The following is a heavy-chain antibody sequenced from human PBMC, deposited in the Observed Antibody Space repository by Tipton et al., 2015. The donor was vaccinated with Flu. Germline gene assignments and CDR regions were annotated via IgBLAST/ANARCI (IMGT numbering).Heavy chain of an antibody. V-gene: IGHV4-4*07. CDR1: GDSMSSFY. CDR2: MYASGST. D-gene: IGHD3-10*01. J-gene: IGHJ4*02. Sequence: TLSLTCTVSGDSMSSFYWSWIRQPAGKGLEWIGRMYASGSTKYNPSLKSRVTMSVDTSKNQFSLRLTSVTAADTAVYYCARGSGSGTEMTFYVWGPGTVVTVSS. CDR3: ARGSGSGTEMTFYV.